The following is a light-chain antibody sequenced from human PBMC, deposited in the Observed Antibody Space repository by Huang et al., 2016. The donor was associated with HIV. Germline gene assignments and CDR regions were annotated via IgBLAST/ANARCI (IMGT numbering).Light chain of an antibody. V-gene: IGKV3-11*01. Sequence: EIVLTHSPATLSLSPGERPTLPCRARQSVSSSLAWYHQKPGQAPRLIIYDAYNRATGVPARFSGSGSGTDFTLTISSLEPEDFAVYYCQQRSNWRTFGQGTRLEIK. J-gene: IGKJ5*01. CDR2: DAY. CDR3: QQRSNWRT. CDR1: QSVSSS.